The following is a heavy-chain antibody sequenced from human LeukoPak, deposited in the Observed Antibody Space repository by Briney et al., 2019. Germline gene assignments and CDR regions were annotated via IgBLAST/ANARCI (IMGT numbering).Heavy chain of an antibody. Sequence: PSETLSLTCAVHGGSFSGYYWSWIRQPPGKGLEWIGEIDHSGSTNYNPSLKSRVTISVDTSKNQFSLKLSSVTAADTAVYYCARRRGGSGSYYKLVANYFDYWGQGTLVTVSS. CDR1: GGSFSGYY. D-gene: IGHD3-10*01. V-gene: IGHV4-34*01. J-gene: IGHJ4*02. CDR2: IDHSGST. CDR3: ARRRGGSGSYYKLVANYFDY.